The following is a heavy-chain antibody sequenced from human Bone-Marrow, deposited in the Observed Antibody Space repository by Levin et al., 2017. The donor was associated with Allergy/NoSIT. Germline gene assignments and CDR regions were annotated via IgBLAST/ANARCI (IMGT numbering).Heavy chain of an antibody. V-gene: IGHV3-49*04. D-gene: IGHD2-2*01. CDR3: TRDMRYCSSTSCYGDDDYFDY. J-gene: IGHJ4*02. CDR2: IRSKAYGGTT. CDR1: GFTFGDYA. Sequence: GGSLRLSCTASGFTFGDYAMSWVRQAPGKGLEWVGFIRSKAYGGTTEYAASVKGRFTISRDDSKSIAYLQMNSLKTEDTAVYYCTRDMRYCSSTSCYGDDDYFDYWGQGTLVTVSS.